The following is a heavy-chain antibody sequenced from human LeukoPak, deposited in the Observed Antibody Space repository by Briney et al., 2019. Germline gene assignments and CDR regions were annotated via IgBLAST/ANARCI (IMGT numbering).Heavy chain of an antibody. CDR3: ARDHYYDSSGYLYNWFDP. CDR2: ISSSSSTI. D-gene: IGHD3-22*01. Sequence: GGSLRLSCAASGFTFGNYSMTWVHQAPGKGLEWVSYISSSSSTIYYADSVKGRFTISRDNAKNSLYLQMNSLRDEDTAVYYCARDHYYDSSGYLYNWFDPWGQGTLVTVSS. V-gene: IGHV3-48*02. CDR1: GFTFGNYS. J-gene: IGHJ5*02.